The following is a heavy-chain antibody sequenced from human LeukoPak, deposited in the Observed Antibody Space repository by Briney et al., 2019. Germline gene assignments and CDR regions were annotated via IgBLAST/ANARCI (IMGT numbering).Heavy chain of an antibody. J-gene: IGHJ4*02. CDR1: GFTFSSYA. CDR3: AKWFRGGNANYFDY. D-gene: IGHD4-23*01. Sequence: PGGSLRLSCAASGFTFSSYAMSWVRQAPGKGLEWVSAISGSGGSTYYADSVKGRFTISRDNSKNTLYPQMNSLRAEDTAVYYCAKWFRGGNANYFDYWGQGTLVTVSS. CDR2: ISGSGGST. V-gene: IGHV3-23*01.